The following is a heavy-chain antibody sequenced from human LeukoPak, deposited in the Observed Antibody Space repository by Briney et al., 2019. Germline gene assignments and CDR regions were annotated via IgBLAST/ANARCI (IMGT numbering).Heavy chain of an antibody. V-gene: IGHV1-24*01. J-gene: IGHJ4*02. CDR1: GYTLTELS. CDR3: ATQPKKKYSSSWPDPSFDY. CDR2: FDPEDGET. Sequence: ASVKVSCKVSGYTLTELSMHWVRQAPGKGLEWMGGFDPEDGETIYAQKFQGRVTMTEDTSTDTAYMELSSLRSEDTAVYYCATQPKKKYSSSWPDPSFDYWGQGTLVTVSS. D-gene: IGHD6-13*01.